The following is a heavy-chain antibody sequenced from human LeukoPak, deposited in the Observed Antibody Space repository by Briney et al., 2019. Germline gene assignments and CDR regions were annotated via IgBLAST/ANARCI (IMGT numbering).Heavy chain of an antibody. V-gene: IGHV4-61*02. J-gene: IGHJ4*02. CDR1: GGSISSGSYY. CDR2: THTSGST. D-gene: IGHD6-13*01. Sequence: SETLSLTCTVSGGSISSGSYYWSWIRQPAGKGLEWIGRTHTSGSTYYNPSLKSRVTISVDTSKNQFSLKLSSVTAADTAVYYCARRRYSSSWDSDYWGQGTLVTVSS. CDR3: ARRRYSSSWDSDY.